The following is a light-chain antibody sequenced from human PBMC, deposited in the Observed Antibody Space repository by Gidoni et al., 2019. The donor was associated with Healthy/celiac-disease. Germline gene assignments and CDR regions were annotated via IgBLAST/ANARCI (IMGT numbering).Light chain of an antibody. Sequence: DIQLPQSPSSLSASVGDRVTITCRASQSISSYLNWYQQKPGKAPKLLIYAASILQSGVPARFSDSGSGTDFTLTISSLQPEDFATYYRQQSYSTPRTFGQGTKVEIK. J-gene: IGKJ1*01. CDR3: QQSYSTPRT. V-gene: IGKV1-39*01. CDR2: AAS. CDR1: QSISSY.